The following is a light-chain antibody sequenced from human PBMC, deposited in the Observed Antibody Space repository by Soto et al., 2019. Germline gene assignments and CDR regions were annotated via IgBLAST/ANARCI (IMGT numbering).Light chain of an antibody. CDR1: QDISNF. J-gene: IGKJ1*01. CDR3: QQSYSTPRT. CDR2: AAS. V-gene: IGKV1-39*01. Sequence: DIQMTQSPISLSASIGDRVTVTCRASQDISNFLNWYQQKPGKAFKLLIYAASNLQSGVPSRFSGSGSGTDFTLTINNLQPEDFATYYCQQSYSTPRTFGQGNKMEIK.